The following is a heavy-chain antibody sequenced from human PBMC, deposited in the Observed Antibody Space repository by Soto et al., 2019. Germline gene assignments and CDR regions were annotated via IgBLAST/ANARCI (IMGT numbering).Heavy chain of an antibody. CDR1: GFTFSSYA. V-gene: IGHV3-23*01. D-gene: IGHD5-12*01. J-gene: IGHJ4*02. Sequence: GGSLRLSCAASGFTFSSYAMTWVRQAPGKGLEWVSGISGSGATTSYADSVKGRFTVSRDNSKNTLYLQMNSLRVEDTAVYHCARGIWVATTADYYLDSWGQATLVTVSS. CDR3: ARGIWVATTADYYLDS. CDR2: ISGSGATT.